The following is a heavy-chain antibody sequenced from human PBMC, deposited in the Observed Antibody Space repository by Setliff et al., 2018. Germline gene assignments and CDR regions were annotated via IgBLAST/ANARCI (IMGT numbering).Heavy chain of an antibody. D-gene: IGHD2-15*01. CDR3: ALSSLSICSGGNCPNVFDV. CDR1: GYTLSRHY. CDR2: ISPYSGNT. V-gene: IGHV1-18*04. Sequence: ASVKVSCKATGYTLSRHYMHWARQAPGQGLEWMGWISPYSGNTYYAPELQGRVTLTTDTSTTTAYLELRSLRSDDTAVYFCALSSLSICSGGNCPNVFDVWGQGTMVTVSS. J-gene: IGHJ3*01.